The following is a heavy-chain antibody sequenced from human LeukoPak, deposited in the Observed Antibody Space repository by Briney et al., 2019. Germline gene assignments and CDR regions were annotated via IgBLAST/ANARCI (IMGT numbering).Heavy chain of an antibody. CDR3: ARDQRVTGRPDIDY. CDR1: GFTFNDYA. CDR2: ISSDGSST. D-gene: IGHD6-6*01. V-gene: IGHV3-74*03. J-gene: IGHJ4*02. Sequence: GGSLRLSCAASGFTFNDYAMHWVRQAPGKGLEWVSRISSDGSSTTYADSVKGRFTISRDNAKNTLYLQMNNLRAEDTAMYYCARDQRVTGRPDIDYWGQGTLVIVSS.